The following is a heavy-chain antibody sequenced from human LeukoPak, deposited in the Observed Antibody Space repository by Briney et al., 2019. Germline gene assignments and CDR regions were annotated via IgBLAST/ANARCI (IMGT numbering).Heavy chain of an antibody. Sequence: AGGSLRLSCAASGFTFSSYSMNWVRQAPGRGLEWVSSISSSSSYIYYADSVKGRFTISRDNAKNSLYLQMNSLRAEDTAVYYCARILDYCSGGSCYGGTPGYWGQGTLVTVSS. D-gene: IGHD2-15*01. CDR1: GFTFSSYS. J-gene: IGHJ4*02. CDR2: ISSSSSYI. V-gene: IGHV3-21*01. CDR3: ARILDYCSGGSCYGGTPGY.